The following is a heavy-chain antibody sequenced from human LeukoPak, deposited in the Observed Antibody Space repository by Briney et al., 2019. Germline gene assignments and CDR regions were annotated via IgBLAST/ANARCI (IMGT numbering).Heavy chain of an antibody. V-gene: IGHV3-11*04. CDR2: ISGSGSTI. Sequence: PGGSLRLSCAASGFTFSDYYMSWIRQAPGKGLEWVSYISGSGSTIYYAESVKGRFTISRDNAKNSLYLQMNSLRAEDTAVYYCARDKEFGELSFDYWGQGTLVTVCS. CDR1: GFTFSDYY. D-gene: IGHD3-10*01. CDR3: ARDKEFGELSFDY. J-gene: IGHJ4*02.